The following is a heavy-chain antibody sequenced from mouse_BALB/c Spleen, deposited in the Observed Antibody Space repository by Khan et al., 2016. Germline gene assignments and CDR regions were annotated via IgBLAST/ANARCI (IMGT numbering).Heavy chain of an antibody. Sequence: VQLQQSGPELVKPGASVKISCKASGYTFTDYNMHWVKQSHGKSLEWIGYIFPYNGGAGYNQKFKNKATLTVGNSSSTAYMELRTLTSEESAVYYCARRGNSGYYYAMDYWGQGTSVTVSS. CDR1: GYTFTDYN. J-gene: IGHJ4*01. V-gene: IGHV1S29*02. CDR3: ARRGNSGYYYAMDY. CDR2: IFPYNGGA. D-gene: IGHD2-1*01.